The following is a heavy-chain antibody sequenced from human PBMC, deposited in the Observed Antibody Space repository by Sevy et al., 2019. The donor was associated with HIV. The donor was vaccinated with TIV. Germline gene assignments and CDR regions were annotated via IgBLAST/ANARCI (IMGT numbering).Heavy chain of an antibody. CDR2: MSGSGSST. D-gene: IGHD3-22*01. CDR1: GFMFNSHA. CDR3: AKVSGICPMILVALRY. V-gene: IGHV3-23*01. Sequence: GGSLRLSCADSGFMFNSHAVSWVRQTPGKGLEWVSAMSGSGSSTYYADSVKCRFTISRDNSKYTVYLQMYSLRADDTALFYCAKVSGICPMILVALRYWDQGTLVTVSS. J-gene: IGHJ4*02.